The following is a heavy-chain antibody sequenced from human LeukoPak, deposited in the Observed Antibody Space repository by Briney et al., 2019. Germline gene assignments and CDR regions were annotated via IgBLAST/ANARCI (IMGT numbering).Heavy chain of an antibody. J-gene: IGHJ6*03. D-gene: IGHD6-13*01. CDR1: GFTFDDYA. V-gene: IGHV3-43D*03. CDR2: ISWDGGGT. CDR3: AKASEGIAAAGTGNYYYYMDV. Sequence: GGSLRLSCAASGFTFDDYAMHWVRQAPGKGLEWVSLISWDGGGTYYADTVKGRFTISRDNSKNSLYLQMNSLRAEDTALYYCAKASEGIAAAGTGNYYYYMDVWGKGTTVTISS.